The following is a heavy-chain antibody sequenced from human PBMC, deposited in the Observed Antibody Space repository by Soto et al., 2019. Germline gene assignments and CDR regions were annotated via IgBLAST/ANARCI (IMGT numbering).Heavy chain of an antibody. CDR3: ARHRHPRGTVGATSPLDR. CDR1: GFSVSSNY. Sequence: GGSLRLSCAISGFSVSSNYLSWVRQAPGKGLEWVSVHYSGGSTYYADSVQGRFTISRDKSNNTLYLQMRRVRAEDTAVYFCARHRHPRGTVGATSPLDRWGQGTLVTVSS. CDR2: HYSGGST. D-gene: IGHD1-26*01. J-gene: IGHJ5*02. V-gene: IGHV3-53*01.